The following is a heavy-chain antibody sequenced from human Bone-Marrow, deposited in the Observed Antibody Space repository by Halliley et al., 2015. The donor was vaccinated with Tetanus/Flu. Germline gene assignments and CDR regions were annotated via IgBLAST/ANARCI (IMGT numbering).Heavy chain of an antibody. Sequence: SLRLSCADSGFTFSRSYMSWVRQAPGKGLEWVANIKEDGSAKHYVDSVKGRFTISRDNAKKSIYLQMNSLRAEDTAVYYCASARGPDSWPDWGQGILVIVSS. V-gene: IGHV3-7*01. D-gene: IGHD3-3*01. CDR1: GFTFSRSY. CDR2: IKEDGSAK. J-gene: IGHJ4*02. CDR3: ASARGPDSWPD.